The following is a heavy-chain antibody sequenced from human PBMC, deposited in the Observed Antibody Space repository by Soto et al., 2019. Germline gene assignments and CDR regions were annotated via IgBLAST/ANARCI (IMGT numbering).Heavy chain of an antibody. D-gene: IGHD6-13*01. V-gene: IGHV1-18*01. J-gene: IGHJ6*02. Sequence: ASVKVSCKASGYTFTCYGISWVRQAPGQGLEWMGWISAYNGNTNYAQKLQGRVTMTTDTSTSTAYMELRSLRSDDTAVYYCARAPKAAADSPYYYYYGMDVWGQGTTVTVSS. CDR1: GYTFTCYG. CDR3: ARAPKAAADSPYYYYYGMDV. CDR2: ISAYNGNT.